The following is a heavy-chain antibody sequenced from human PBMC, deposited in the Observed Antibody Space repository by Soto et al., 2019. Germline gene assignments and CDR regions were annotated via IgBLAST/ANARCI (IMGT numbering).Heavy chain of an antibody. Sequence: GGSLRLSCAASGFTFGSYAMHWVRQAPGKRLEWVAVISYDGSNKYYADSVKGRFTISRDNSKNTLYLRMNSLRAEDTAVYYYARDLGYSGYDYYYYYGMVVWCQATTVTVSS. CDR2: ISYDGSNK. J-gene: IGHJ6*02. CDR3: ARDLGYSGYDYYYYYGMVV. V-gene: IGHV3-30-3*01. CDR1: GFTFGSYA. D-gene: IGHD5-12*01.